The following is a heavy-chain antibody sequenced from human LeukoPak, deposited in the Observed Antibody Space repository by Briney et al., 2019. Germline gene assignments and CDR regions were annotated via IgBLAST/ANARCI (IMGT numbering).Heavy chain of an antibody. Sequence: GGSLRLSCAASGFTFSSYWMSWVRQAPGKGLEWVANIKQDGSEKYHVDSVKGRFTISRDNAKNSLYLQMNSLRAEDTAVYYCATLPHSSGWYWGVDYWGQGTLVTVSS. D-gene: IGHD6-19*01. CDR2: IKQDGSEK. V-gene: IGHV3-7*01. J-gene: IGHJ4*02. CDR1: GFTFSSYW. CDR3: ATLPHSSGWYWGVDY.